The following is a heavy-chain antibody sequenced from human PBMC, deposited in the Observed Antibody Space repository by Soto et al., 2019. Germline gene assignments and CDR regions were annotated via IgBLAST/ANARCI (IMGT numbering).Heavy chain of an antibody. J-gene: IGHJ4*02. CDR1: GGSFSGYY. CDR3: ASQFVAGDFDY. D-gene: IGHD6-19*01. Sequence: SETLSLTCAVYGGSFSGYYWSWIRQPPGQGLEWIGEINHSGSTNYNPSLKSRVTISVDTSKNQFSLKLSSVTAADTAVYYCASQFVAGDFDYCGKRTLVTVSS. CDR2: INHSGST. V-gene: IGHV4-34*01.